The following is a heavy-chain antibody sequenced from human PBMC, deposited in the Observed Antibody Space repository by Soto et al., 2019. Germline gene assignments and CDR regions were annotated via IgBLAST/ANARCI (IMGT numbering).Heavy chain of an antibody. J-gene: IGHJ5*02. Sequence: SETLSLTCTVSGGSISSYYWSWIRQPPGKGLEWIGYIYYSGSTNYNPSLKSRVTISVDTSKNQFSLKLSSVTAADTAVYYCARVVVVPAAIGMGSDWFDPWGQGTLVTVSS. CDR1: GGSISSYY. D-gene: IGHD2-2*01. CDR2: IYYSGST. CDR3: ARVVVVPAAIGMGSDWFDP. V-gene: IGHV4-59*01.